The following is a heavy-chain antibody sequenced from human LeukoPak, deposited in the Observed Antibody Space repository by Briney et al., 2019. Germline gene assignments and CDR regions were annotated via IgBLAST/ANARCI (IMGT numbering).Heavy chain of an antibody. Sequence: GGSLRLSCAASGFTFSSYGMHWVRQAPGKGLEWVAVISYDGSNRYYADSVKGRFTISRDNSKNTLYLQMNSLRAEDTAVYYCAKERYSSGWYQWYFDYWGQGTLVTVSS. V-gene: IGHV3-30*18. J-gene: IGHJ4*02. CDR1: GFTFSSYG. CDR3: AKERYSSGWYQWYFDY. CDR2: ISYDGSNR. D-gene: IGHD6-19*01.